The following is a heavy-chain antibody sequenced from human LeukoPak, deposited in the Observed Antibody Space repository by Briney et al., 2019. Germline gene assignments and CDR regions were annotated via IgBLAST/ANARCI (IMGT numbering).Heavy chain of an antibody. J-gene: IGHJ4*02. V-gene: IGHV3-53*01. Sequence: GGSLRLSCAASGFIVSSNYMNWVRQAPGKGLEWVSVIYSGGSTYYADSVKGRFTISRDNSKNRLYLQMNSLRAEDTAVYYCARGQYYGVDYWGQGTLVTVSS. CDR1: GFIVSSNY. CDR2: IYSGGST. CDR3: ARGQYYGVDY. D-gene: IGHD3-16*01.